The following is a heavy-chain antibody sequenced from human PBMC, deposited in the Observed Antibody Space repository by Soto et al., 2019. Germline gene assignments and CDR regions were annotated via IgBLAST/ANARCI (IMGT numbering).Heavy chain of an antibody. CDR1: GLAFTGYW. CDR3: AIFWGRVDY. J-gene: IGHJ4*02. Sequence: EVQLVESGGGLVQPGGSLRLSCAASGLAFTGYWMHWVRQVPGKGLVWVSRIHSDGSSISYADSVKGRFAISRDNVKNTLYLDMNSLTAEDTGLYFCAIFWGRVDYWGQGTQVTVSS. CDR2: IHSDGSSI. D-gene: IGHD3-16*01. V-gene: IGHV3-74*01.